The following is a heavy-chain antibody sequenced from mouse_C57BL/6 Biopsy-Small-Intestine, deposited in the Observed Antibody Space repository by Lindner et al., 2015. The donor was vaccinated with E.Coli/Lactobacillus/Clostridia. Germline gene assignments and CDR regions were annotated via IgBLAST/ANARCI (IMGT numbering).Heavy chain of an antibody. Sequence: VQLQESGPELVKPGASVRISCKASGYTFSYSWMNWVKQRPGKGLEWIGRIYPGDGDTNFNGNFKGKATLTADKSSNTAYIQLSSLTSEDSAVYFCARQPHYYAMDYWGQGTSVTVSS. V-gene: IGHV1-82*01. CDR3: ARQPHYYAMDY. J-gene: IGHJ4*01. D-gene: IGHD6-1*01. CDR2: IYPGDGDT. CDR1: GYTFSYSW.